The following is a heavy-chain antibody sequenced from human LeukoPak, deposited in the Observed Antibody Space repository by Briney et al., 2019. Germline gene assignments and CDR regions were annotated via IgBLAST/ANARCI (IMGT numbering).Heavy chain of an antibody. CDR1: GGSFSGYY. Sequence: ASETLSLTCSVHGGSFSGYYWSWIRQPPGKGLEWIGEINHSGSTNYNPSLKSRVTISVDTSKNQFSLKLSSVTAADTAVYYCARGIYYDSSGYYYWGQGTLVTVSS. J-gene: IGHJ4*02. CDR3: ARGIYYDSSGYYY. CDR2: INHSGST. D-gene: IGHD3-22*01. V-gene: IGHV4-34*01.